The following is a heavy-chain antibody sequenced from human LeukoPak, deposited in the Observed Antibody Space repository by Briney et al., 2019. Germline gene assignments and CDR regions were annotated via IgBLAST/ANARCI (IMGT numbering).Heavy chain of an antibody. CDR3: ARGTTVTTTFGFDP. CDR1: GFTFRTYS. V-gene: IGHV3-48*02. Sequence: GSLRLSCAASGFTFRTYSMNWVRQAPGKGLEWVSYISSSSSTIYYADSVKGRFTISRDNAKNSLYLQMNSLRDEDTAVYYCARGTTVTTTFGFDPWGQGTLVTVSS. D-gene: IGHD4-17*01. CDR2: ISSSSSTI. J-gene: IGHJ5*02.